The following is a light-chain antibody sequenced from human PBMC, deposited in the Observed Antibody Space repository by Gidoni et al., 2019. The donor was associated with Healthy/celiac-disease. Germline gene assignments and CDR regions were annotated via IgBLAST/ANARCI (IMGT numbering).Light chain of an antibody. J-gene: IGKJ5*01. CDR3: LQDYNYPIT. CDR1: QGIGID. Sequence: AIQMTQSPSSLSASVGDRVTITCRASQGIGIDLGWYQQKPGKAPNLLIYAASTSQSGVPPRFSGSGSGTDFTLTISSLQPEDFATYFCLQDYNYPITFGQGTRLEIK. CDR2: AAS. V-gene: IGKV1-6*01.